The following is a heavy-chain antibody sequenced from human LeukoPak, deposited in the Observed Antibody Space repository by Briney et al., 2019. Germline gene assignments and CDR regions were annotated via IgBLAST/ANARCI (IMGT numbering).Heavy chain of an antibody. CDR3: ARGYGTYYYGSGSFRTPYFDY. CDR2: INHSGST. D-gene: IGHD3-10*01. Sequence: SETLSLTCAVYGGSFSGYYWSWLRQPPGKGLEWLGEINHSGSTNYNPSPKSRVTISVDTSKNQFSLKLSSVTAADTAVYYCARGYGTYYYGSGSFRTPYFDYWGQGTLVTVSS. J-gene: IGHJ4*02. CDR1: GGSFSGYY. V-gene: IGHV4-34*01.